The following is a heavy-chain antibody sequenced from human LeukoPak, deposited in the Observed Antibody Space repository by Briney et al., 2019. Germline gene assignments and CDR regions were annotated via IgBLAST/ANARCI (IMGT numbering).Heavy chain of an antibody. Sequence: PSETLSLTCAVYGGSFSGHYWSWVRQPPGKGLEWIGEINHSGSTNYNPSLKSRVTISVDTSKNQFSLKVSSVTATDTAVYYCARGVGYSTRFDPWGQGTLVTVSS. D-gene: IGHD5-18*01. J-gene: IGHJ5*02. CDR3: ARGVGYSTRFDP. CDR2: INHSGST. CDR1: GGSFSGHY. V-gene: IGHV4-34*01.